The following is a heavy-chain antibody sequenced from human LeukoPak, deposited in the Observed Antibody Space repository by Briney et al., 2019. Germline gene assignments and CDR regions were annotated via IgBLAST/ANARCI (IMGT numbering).Heavy chain of an antibody. V-gene: IGHV3-9*01. CDR3: AKDTSSGWYLDY. J-gene: IGHJ4*02. Sequence: GGSLRLSCAASGFTFSSHWMHWVRQAPGKGLEWVSGISWNSGSIGYADSVKGRFTISRDNAKNSLYLQMNSLRAEDTALYYCAKDTSSGWYLDYWGQGTLVTVSS. CDR2: ISWNSGSI. D-gene: IGHD6-19*01. CDR1: GFTFSSHW.